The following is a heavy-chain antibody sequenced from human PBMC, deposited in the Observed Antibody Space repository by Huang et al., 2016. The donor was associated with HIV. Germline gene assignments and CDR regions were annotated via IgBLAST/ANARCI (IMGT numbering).Heavy chain of an antibody. J-gene: IGHJ4*02. D-gene: IGHD3-16*01. CDR3: TRGHSNAYPPLGY. CDR2: MTPNSGNS. Sequence: QIQLVQSGAEVKKPGASVKVSCKASGNPFTDHDINWVRQATGKGLEGISWMTPNSGNSGSAQKLQVRVTMTRNTSVSTAYMELSSLISEDTAVYYCTRGHSNAYPPLGYWGQGTLVTVSS. V-gene: IGHV1-8*01. CDR1: GNPFTDHD.